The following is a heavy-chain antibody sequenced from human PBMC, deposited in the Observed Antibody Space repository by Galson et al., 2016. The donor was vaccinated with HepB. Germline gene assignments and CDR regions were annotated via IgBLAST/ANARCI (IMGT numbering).Heavy chain of an antibody. CDR2: IDWDDDK. CDR3: ARTAVPLAARDYYMDV. Sequence: PALVKPTQTLTLTCTFSGFSLSASGMCVGWIRQPPGKALEWLALIDWDDDKYYSTSLKTRLTISKDTAKNQVVLTMTNMDPVDTATYYCARTAVPLAARDYYMDVWGKGTTVTVSS. CDR1: GFSLSASGMC. V-gene: IGHV2-70*01. D-gene: IGHD2/OR15-2a*01. J-gene: IGHJ6*03.